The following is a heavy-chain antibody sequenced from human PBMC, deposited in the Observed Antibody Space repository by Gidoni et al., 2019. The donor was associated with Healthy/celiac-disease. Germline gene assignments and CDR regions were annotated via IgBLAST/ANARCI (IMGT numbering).Heavy chain of an antibody. CDR3: ARGLIGSLDY. Sequence: QVQLVESGGGVVQPGRSLRLSCAASGFTFSSYGMHWVRQAPGKGLEWVAVIWYDGSNKYYADSVKGRFTISRDNSKNTLYLQMNSLRAEGTAVYYCARGLIGSLDYWGQGTLVTVSS. D-gene: IGHD1-26*01. V-gene: IGHV3-33*01. CDR2: IWYDGSNK. CDR1: GFTFSSYG. J-gene: IGHJ4*02.